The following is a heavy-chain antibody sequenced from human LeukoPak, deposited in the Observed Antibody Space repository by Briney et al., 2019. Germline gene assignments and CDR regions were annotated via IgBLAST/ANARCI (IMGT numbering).Heavy chain of an antibody. CDR3: ARHMTTSHCYYYMDV. Sequence: GESLKISCKGSGYSFTSYWIGWVRQMPGKGLEWMGIIYPGDSDTRYSPSFQGQVTISADKSISTAYLQWSSLKASDTAMYYCARHMTTSHCYYYMDVWGKGTTVTVSS. V-gene: IGHV5-51*01. CDR1: GYSFTSYW. CDR2: IYPGDSDT. D-gene: IGHD4-11*01. J-gene: IGHJ6*03.